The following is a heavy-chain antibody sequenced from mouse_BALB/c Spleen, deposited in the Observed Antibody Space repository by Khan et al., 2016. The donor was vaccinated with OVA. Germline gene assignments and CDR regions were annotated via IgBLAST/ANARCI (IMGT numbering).Heavy chain of an antibody. CDR2: ITHSGET. D-gene: IGHD4-1*01. Sequence: VQLQESGPGLVKPSQSLFLACSITGFPITSGYYWIWIRQSPGKPLEWMGYITHSGETFYNPSLQSPISITRETSKNQSFLQLNSVTTADTAMYYCGGDKPGYWYFDVWGAGATVTVSS. V-gene: IGHV12-3*02. CDR3: GGDKPGYWYFDV. CDR1: GFPITSGYY. J-gene: IGHJ1*01.